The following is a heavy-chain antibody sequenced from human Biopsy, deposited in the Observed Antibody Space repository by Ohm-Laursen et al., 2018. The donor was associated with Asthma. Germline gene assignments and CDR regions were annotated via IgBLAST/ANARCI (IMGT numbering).Heavy chain of an antibody. Sequence: SETLSLTCSLSSGSGGYMRRGNYYWGWIRQPPGKGLEWIGSIYYSGTTYYNPSLGSRVTVSAHTSKNQFSLNVTSVTAADTAVYYCVRGSSSWHHGPFHYYYGLDVWGQGTTATVSS. J-gene: IGHJ6*02. CDR2: IYYSGTT. D-gene: IGHD6-13*01. CDR1: SGSGGYMRRGNYY. CDR3: VRGSSSWHHGPFHYYYGLDV. V-gene: IGHV4-39*01.